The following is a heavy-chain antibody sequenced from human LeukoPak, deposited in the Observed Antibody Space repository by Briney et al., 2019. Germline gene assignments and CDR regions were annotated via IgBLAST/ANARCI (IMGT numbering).Heavy chain of an antibody. CDR3: AKDRALLLWFGETRHYFDY. V-gene: IGHV3-30*04. Sequence: GGSLRLSCPASGFTFSSYAMHWVRQAPGKGLEWVAVISYDGSNKYYADSVKGRFTISRDNSKNTLYLKMNSLRAEDTAVYYCAKDRALLLWFGETRHYFDYWGQGTLVTVSS. J-gene: IGHJ4*02. D-gene: IGHD3-10*01. CDR2: ISYDGSNK. CDR1: GFTFSSYA.